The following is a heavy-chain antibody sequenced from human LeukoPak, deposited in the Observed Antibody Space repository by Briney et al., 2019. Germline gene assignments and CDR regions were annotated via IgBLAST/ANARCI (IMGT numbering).Heavy chain of an antibody. CDR1: GGSISSSSYY. J-gene: IGHJ5*02. D-gene: IGHD6-19*01. V-gene: IGHV4-39*01. Sequence: PSETLSLTCTVSGGSISSSSYYWGWIRQPPGKGLEWIGSIYYSGSTYYNPSLKSRVTISVDTSKNQCSLKLSSVTAADTAVYYCARHREQWLVRSSWFDPWGQGTLVTVSS. CDR3: ARHREQWLVRSSWFDP. CDR2: IYYSGST.